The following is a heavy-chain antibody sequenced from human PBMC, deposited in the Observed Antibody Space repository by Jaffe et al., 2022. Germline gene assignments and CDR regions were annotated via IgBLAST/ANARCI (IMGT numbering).Heavy chain of an antibody. CDR2: ISGSGGST. CDR1: GFTFSSYA. Sequence: EVQLLESGGGLVQPGGSLRLSCAASGFTFSSYAMSWVRQAPGKGLEWVSAISGSGGSTYYADSVKGRFTISRDNSKNTLYLQMNSLRAEDTAVYYCAKCGCSSTSCYPDYYYYMDVWGKGTTVTVSS. CDR3: AKCGCSSTSCYPDYYYYMDV. D-gene: IGHD2-2*01. J-gene: IGHJ6*03. V-gene: IGHV3-23*01.